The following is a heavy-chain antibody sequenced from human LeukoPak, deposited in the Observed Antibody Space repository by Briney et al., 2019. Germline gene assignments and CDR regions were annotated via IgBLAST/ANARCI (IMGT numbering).Heavy chain of an antibody. J-gene: IGHJ5*02. Sequence: SETLSLTCTVSGGSISSYYWSWIRQPPGKGLEWIGYIYYSGSTNYNPSLKSRVTISVDTSKNQFSLKLSSVTAADTAVYYCARGKGDCSSTSCRGEIDPWGQGTLVTVSS. CDR3: ARGKGDCSSTSCRGEIDP. V-gene: IGHV4-59*08. D-gene: IGHD2-2*01. CDR1: GGSISSYY. CDR2: IYYSGST.